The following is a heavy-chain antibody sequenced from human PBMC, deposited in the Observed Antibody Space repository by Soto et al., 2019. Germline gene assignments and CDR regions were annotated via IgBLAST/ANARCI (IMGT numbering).Heavy chain of an antibody. CDR1: GLTFSDSA. CDR2: IRSKPNNYAT. V-gene: IGHV3-73*01. J-gene: IGHJ4*02. Sequence: EVQLVESGGGLVEPGGSLKLSCAASGLTFSDSAIHWVRQASGKGLEWVGRIRSKPNNYATAYAASVKGRFTISRDDSKNTAYLQMNSLKTEDTAVYYCTRRGVGGTTGDQWGQGTLVTVSS. D-gene: IGHD1-26*01. CDR3: TRRGVGGTTGDQ.